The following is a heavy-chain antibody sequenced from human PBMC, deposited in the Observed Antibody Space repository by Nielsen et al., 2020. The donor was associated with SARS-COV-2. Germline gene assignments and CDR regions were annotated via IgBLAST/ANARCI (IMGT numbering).Heavy chain of an antibody. Sequence: GGSLRLSCAASGFTFSSYAMHWVRQAPGKGLEYVSAISSNGGSTYYANSVKGRFTISRDNAKNSLYLQMNSLRAEDTAVYYCARNYGMDVWGQGTTVTVSS. V-gene: IGHV3-64*01. CDR2: ISSNGGST. J-gene: IGHJ6*02. CDR3: ARNYGMDV. CDR1: GFTFSSYA.